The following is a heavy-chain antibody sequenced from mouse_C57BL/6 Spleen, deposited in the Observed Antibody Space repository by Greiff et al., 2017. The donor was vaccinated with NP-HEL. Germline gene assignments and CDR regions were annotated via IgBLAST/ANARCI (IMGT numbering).Heavy chain of an antibody. D-gene: IGHD2-2*01. Sequence: VQLQQSGTVLARPGASVKMSCKTSGYTFTSYWMHWVKQRPGQGLEWIGAIYPGNSDTSYNQKFKGKAKLTAVTSASTAYMELSSLSNEDSAVYYCTLLMVNSWFAYWGQGTLVTVSA. CDR1: GYTFTSYW. CDR3: TLLMVNSWFAY. CDR2: IYPGNSDT. J-gene: IGHJ3*01. V-gene: IGHV1-5*01.